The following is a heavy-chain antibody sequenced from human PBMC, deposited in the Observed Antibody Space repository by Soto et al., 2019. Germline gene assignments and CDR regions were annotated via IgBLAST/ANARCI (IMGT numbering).Heavy chain of an antibody. V-gene: IGHV4-31*03. Sequence: SETLSLTCTVSGGSISSGGYYWSWIRQHPGKGLEWIGYIYYSGSTYYNPSLKSRVTISVDTSKNQFSLKLSSVTAADTAVYYCARDKSTYGMDVWGQRTTVTVSS. CDR3: ARDKSTYGMDV. J-gene: IGHJ6*02. CDR1: GGSISSGGYY. CDR2: IYYSGST.